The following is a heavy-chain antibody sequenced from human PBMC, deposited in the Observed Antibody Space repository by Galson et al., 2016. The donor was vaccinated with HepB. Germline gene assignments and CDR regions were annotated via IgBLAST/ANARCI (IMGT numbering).Heavy chain of an antibody. D-gene: IGHD2/OR15-2a*01. CDR3: ARDIYGPTYFYYYGLDV. CDR2: ITSSGGAI. V-gene: IGHV3-48*01. J-gene: IGHJ6*04. CDR1: GFTFASYG. Sequence: LRLSCAGSGFTFASYGMNWVRQAPGKGLEWVSYITSSGGAIYYTDSVKGRFTISRDNAKNSLYLQMNSLRAEDTAVYYCARDIYGPTYFYYYGLDVWGEGTPVTVSA.